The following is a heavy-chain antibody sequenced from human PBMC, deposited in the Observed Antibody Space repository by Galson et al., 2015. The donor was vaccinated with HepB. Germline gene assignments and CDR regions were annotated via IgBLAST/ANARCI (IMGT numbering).Heavy chain of an antibody. D-gene: IGHD3-22*01. Sequence: SLRLSCAASGFTFSSYAMSWVRQAPGKGLEWVSSISGSDGSTYYADSVKGRFTISRDNSKNTLYLQMNSLRAEDTAVYCCANRYDSSGYYFYYYYYGMDVWGQGTTVTVSS. J-gene: IGHJ6*02. CDR1: GFTFSSYA. CDR3: ANRYDSSGYYFYYYYYGMDV. V-gene: IGHV3-23*01. CDR2: ISGSDGST.